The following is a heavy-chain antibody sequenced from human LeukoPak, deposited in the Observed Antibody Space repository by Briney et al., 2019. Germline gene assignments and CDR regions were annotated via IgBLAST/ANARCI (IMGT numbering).Heavy chain of an antibody. V-gene: IGHV1-18*01. J-gene: IGHJ4*02. D-gene: IGHD3-10*01. CDR1: GYIFTNFG. CDR3: ARGGSVSYHSDY. Sequence: GASVKVSCKASGYIFTNFGISWVRQAPGQGLEWMAWISAYNGNTNYAQNLQGRVTMTTDTSTSTAYMELRSLGSDDTAVYYCARGGSVSYHSDYWGQGTLVTVSS. CDR2: ISAYNGNT.